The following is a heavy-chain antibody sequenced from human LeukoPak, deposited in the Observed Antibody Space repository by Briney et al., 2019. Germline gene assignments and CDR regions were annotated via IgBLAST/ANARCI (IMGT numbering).Heavy chain of an antibody. J-gene: IGHJ4*02. CDR3: AVDYDSSGYSFGY. V-gene: IGHV4-39*01. CDR2: IYYSGST. CDR1: GGSISSSSYY. D-gene: IGHD3-22*01. Sequence: PSETLSLTCTVSGGSISSSSYYWGWIRQPPGKGLEWIGSIYYSGSTYYNPSLKSRVTISVDTSKNQLSLKLSSVTAADTAVYYCAVDYDSSGYSFGYWGQGTLVTVPS.